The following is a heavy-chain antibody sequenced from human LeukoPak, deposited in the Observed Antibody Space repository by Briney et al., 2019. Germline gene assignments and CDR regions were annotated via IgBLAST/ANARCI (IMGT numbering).Heavy chain of an antibody. D-gene: IGHD3-22*01. CDR2: IYYSGST. V-gene: IGHV4-31*03. CDR1: GGSISSGGYY. J-gene: IGHJ4*02. Sequence: SETLSLTCTVSGGSISSGGYYWNWIRQHPGKGLEWIGYIYYSGSTYYNPSLKSRVTISVDTSKNQFSLKLTSVTAADTAVYYCARNEVYYYDSSGYPAHFDYWGQGTLVTVSS. CDR3: ARNEVYYYDSSGYPAHFDY.